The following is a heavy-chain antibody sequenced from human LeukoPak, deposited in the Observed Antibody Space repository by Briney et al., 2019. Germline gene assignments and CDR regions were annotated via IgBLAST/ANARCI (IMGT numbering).Heavy chain of an antibody. V-gene: IGHV4-39*07. CDR1: GGSISSSSYY. CDR2: IYYSGST. J-gene: IGHJ5*02. CDR3: ARAGQQLGINWFDP. D-gene: IGHD6-13*01. Sequence: AETLSLTCTVSGGSISSSSYYWGWIRQPPGKGLEWIGSIYYSGSTYYNPSLKGRVTISVDTSKNQFSLKLSSVTAADTAVYYCARAGQQLGINWFDPWGQGTLVTVSS.